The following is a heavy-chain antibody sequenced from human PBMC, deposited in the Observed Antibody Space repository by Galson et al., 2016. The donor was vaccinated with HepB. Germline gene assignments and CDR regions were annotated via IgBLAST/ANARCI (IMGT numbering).Heavy chain of an antibody. V-gene: IGHV3-30-3*01. D-gene: IGHD2-2*01. J-gene: IGHJ4*02. CDR1: GFTFSLFS. Sequence: SLRLSCAASGFTFSLFSIHWVRQAPGKGLEWVAMISYDGSNKYYADSVKGRFTISRDNSMHTLYLQMTSLRPDDTAVYYCARTTAQYHLLRPSDFWGQGTLVTVSS. CDR3: ARTTAQYHLLRPSDF. CDR2: ISYDGSNK.